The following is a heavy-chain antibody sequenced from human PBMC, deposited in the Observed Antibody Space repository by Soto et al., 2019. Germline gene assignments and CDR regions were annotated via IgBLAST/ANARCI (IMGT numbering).Heavy chain of an antibody. J-gene: IGHJ4*02. D-gene: IGHD3-22*01. Sequence: ASVKVSCKASGGTFSSYAISWVRQAPGQGLEWMGGIIPIFGTANYAQKFQGRVTITADESTSTAYMELSSLRSEDTAVYYCARGSGHYYDSSGYNFDYWGQGTLVTVSS. CDR3: ARGSGHYYDSSGYNFDY. CDR2: IIPIFGTA. V-gene: IGHV1-69*13. CDR1: GGTFSSYA.